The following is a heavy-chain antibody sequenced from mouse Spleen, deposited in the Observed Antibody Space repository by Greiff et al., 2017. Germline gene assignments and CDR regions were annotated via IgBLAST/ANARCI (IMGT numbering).Heavy chain of an antibody. CDR1: GYTFTSYW. CDR3: ARLGDGYYGAMDY. Sequence: QVQLQQPGAELVKPGASVKLSCKASGYTFTSYWMHWVKQRPGQGLEWIGMIHPNSGSTNYNEKFKSKATLTVDKSSSTAYMQLSSLTSEDSAVYYCARLGDGYYGAMDYWGQGTSVTVSS. V-gene: IGHV1-64*01. CDR2: IHPNSGST. J-gene: IGHJ4*01. D-gene: IGHD2-3*01.